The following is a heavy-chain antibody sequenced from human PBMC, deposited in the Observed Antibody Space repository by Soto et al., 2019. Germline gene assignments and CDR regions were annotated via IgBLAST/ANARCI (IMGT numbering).Heavy chain of an antibody. CDR3: ARDSSYYDSSGYYYY. D-gene: IGHD3-22*01. J-gene: IGHJ4*02. V-gene: IGHV3-21*01. CDR1: GFTFSSYS. CDR2: ISSSSSYI. Sequence: GSLRLSCAASGFTFSSYSMNWVRQAPGKGLEWVSSISSSSSYIYYADSVKGRFTISRDNAKNSLYLQMNSLRAEDTAVYYCARDSSYYDSSGYYYYWGQGTLVTVSS.